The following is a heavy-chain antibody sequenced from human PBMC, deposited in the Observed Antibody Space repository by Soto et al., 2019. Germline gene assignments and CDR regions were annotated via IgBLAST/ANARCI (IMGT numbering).Heavy chain of an antibody. Sequence: PSETLSLTCAVYGGSFSPSFCSWIRQPPGKGLEWIGEINRGGGTISNPSLKSRVTISGDTSNSHFSLHLTSVTAADTAVYYCAWANILTGYYVFFFDVWGRGTLVTVS. CDR3: AWANILTGYYVFFFDV. CDR1: GGSFSPSF. D-gene: IGHD3-9*01. J-gene: IGHJ2*01. CDR2: INRGGGT. V-gene: IGHV4-34*01.